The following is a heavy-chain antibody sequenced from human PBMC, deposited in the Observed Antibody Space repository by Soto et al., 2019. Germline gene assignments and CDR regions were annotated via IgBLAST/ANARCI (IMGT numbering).Heavy chain of an antibody. J-gene: IGHJ4*02. D-gene: IGHD6-13*01. CDR1: GGSFSGYY. CDR3: ATDLAAARNY. Sequence: SATIDLTCAFYGGSFSGYYWSWIRQPPGKGLEWIGEINHSGSTNYNPSLKSRVTISVDTSKNQFSLKLSSVTAADTAVYYCATDLAAARNYWGQGTLVTVSS. V-gene: IGHV4-34*01. CDR2: INHSGST.